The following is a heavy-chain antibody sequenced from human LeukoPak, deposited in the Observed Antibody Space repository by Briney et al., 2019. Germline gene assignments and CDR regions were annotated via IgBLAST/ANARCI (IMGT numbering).Heavy chain of an antibody. J-gene: IGHJ6*02. CDR1: GGSISSSSYY. D-gene: IGHD1-26*01. CDR3: ARVGRYSGSYLPYYYYGMDV. Sequence: SETLSLTCTVSGGSISSSSYYWSWIRQPPGKGLEWIGEINHSGSTNYNPSLKSRVTISVDTSKNQFSLKLSSVTAADTAVYYCARVGRYSGSYLPYYYYGMDVWGQGTTVTVSS. CDR2: INHSGST. V-gene: IGHV4-39*07.